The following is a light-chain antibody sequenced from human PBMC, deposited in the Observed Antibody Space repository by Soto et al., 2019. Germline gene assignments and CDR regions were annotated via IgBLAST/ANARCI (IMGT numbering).Light chain of an antibody. CDR3: GSYAGGNTFV. Sequence: QSALTQSPSASGSPGQSVTISCIGTSSDVGGYNYVSWYQHHPGKAPKLIIYEVTKRPSGVPDRFSGSRSGTTASLTVSGLHAEDEADYYCGSYAGGNTFVFATGTKVTVL. J-gene: IGLJ1*01. CDR2: EVT. V-gene: IGLV2-8*01. CDR1: SSDVGGYNY.